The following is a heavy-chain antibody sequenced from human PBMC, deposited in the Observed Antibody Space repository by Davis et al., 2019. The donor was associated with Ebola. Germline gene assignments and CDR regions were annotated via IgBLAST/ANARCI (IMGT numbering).Heavy chain of an antibody. CDR3: ARTYTVGYYYGMDV. Sequence: SETLSLTCTVSGGSISSYYWRWIRQPPGKGLEWIGYIYYSGSTNYNPSLKSRVTISVDTSKNQFSLKLSSVTAADTAVYYCARTYTVGYYYGMDVWGQGTTVTVSS. J-gene: IGHJ6*02. D-gene: IGHD1-26*01. CDR1: GGSISSYY. V-gene: IGHV4-59*01. CDR2: IYYSGST.